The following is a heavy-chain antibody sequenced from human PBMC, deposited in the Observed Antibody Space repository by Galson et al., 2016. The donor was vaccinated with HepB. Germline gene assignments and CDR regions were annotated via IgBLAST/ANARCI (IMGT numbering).Heavy chain of an antibody. CDR1: DYSFTTYD. D-gene: IGHD3-10*01. CDR3: ARPNGGAPRGSYNYYYGMAV. Sequence: SVKVSCKASDYSFTTYDISWVRQAPGQGLEWMGWISAFNGNTDFPQKFQGRFTLTTDTSTSTAYMELRSLRSDDTAVYYCARPNGGAPRGSYNYYYGMAVWGQGTTVIVSS. CDR2: ISAFNGNT. V-gene: IGHV1-18*01. J-gene: IGHJ6*02.